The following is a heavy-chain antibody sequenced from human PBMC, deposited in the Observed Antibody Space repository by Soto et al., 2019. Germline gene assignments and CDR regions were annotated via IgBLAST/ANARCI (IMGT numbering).Heavy chain of an antibody. CDR2: ISSSGSTI. J-gene: IGHJ6*03. CDR1: GFTFSDYY. CDR3: ASTSSSETSYYYYYMDV. Sequence: QVQLVESGGGLVKPGGSLRLSCAASGFTFSDYYMSWIRQAPGKGLEWVSYISSSGSTIYYADSVKGRFTISRDNAKNSLYLQMNSLSAEDTAVYYCASTSSSETSYYYYYMDVWGKGTTVTVSS. V-gene: IGHV3-11*01. D-gene: IGHD6-6*01.